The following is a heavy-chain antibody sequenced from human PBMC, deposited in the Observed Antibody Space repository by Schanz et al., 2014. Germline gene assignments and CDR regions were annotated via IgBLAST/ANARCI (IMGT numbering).Heavy chain of an antibody. Sequence: QVQLVQSGAEVKKPGASVKVSCKASGYTFTSYGINWVRQAPGQGLEWMGWINAANGNTRYSQKFQGRVTMTRDTSTSTAYMELSSLRSEDTAVYYCARLGTGMAVAGSVIDTYYYYMDVWGEGTTVTVSS. CDR3: ARLGTGMAVAGSVIDTYYYYMDV. D-gene: IGHD6-19*01. V-gene: IGHV1-18*01. CDR2: INAANGNT. J-gene: IGHJ6*03. CDR1: GYTFTSYG.